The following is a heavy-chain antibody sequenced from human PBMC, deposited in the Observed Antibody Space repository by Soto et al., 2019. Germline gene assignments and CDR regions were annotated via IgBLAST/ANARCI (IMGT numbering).Heavy chain of an antibody. CDR1: GGTFSSYT. V-gene: IGHV1-69*08. D-gene: IGHD3-22*01. CDR2: IIPILGIA. Sequence: QVQLVQSGAEVKKPGSSVKVSCKASGGTFSSYTISWVRQAPGQGLEWMGRIIPILGIANYAQKFQGRVTITAAKSTSTAYMELSSLRSEDTAVYYCAREENYLTYYYDSSGYYDDAFDIWGQGTMVTVSS. J-gene: IGHJ3*02. CDR3: AREENYLTYYYDSSGYYDDAFDI.